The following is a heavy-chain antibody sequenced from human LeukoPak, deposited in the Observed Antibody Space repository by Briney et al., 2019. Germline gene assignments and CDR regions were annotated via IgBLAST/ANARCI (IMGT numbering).Heavy chain of an antibody. J-gene: IGHJ4*02. CDR2: ISWNSGSI. Sequence: PGRSLRLSCAASGFTFDDYAMHWVRQAPGKGREWVSGISWNSGSIGYADSVKGRFTISRDNAKNSLYLQMNSLRAEDMALYYCAKGAYYDFWSGYFHFDYWGQGTLVTVSS. CDR3: AKGAYYDFWSGYFHFDY. V-gene: IGHV3-9*03. D-gene: IGHD3-3*01. CDR1: GFTFDDYA.